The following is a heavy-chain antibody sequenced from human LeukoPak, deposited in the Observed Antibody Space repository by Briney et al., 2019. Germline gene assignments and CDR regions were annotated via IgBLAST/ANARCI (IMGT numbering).Heavy chain of an antibody. V-gene: IGHV3-21*01. CDR3: ARDREGDSSSWDLGYYGMDV. J-gene: IGHJ6*02. Sequence: GGSLRLSCAASGFTFSSYSMNWVRQAPGKGLEWVSSISSSSSYIYYADSVKGRFTISRDNAKNSLYLQMNSLRAEDTAVYYCARDREGDSSSWDLGYYGMDVWGQGTTVTVSS. D-gene: IGHD6-13*01. CDR1: GFTFSSYS. CDR2: ISSSSSYI.